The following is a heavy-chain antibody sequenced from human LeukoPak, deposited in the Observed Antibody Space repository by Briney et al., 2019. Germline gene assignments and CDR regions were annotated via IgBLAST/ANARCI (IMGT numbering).Heavy chain of an antibody. CDR3: TKRGRDWGPFDY. J-gene: IGHJ4*02. Sequence: GGSLRLSCAASGFTFSNYGMSWVRQAPRKGLEWVSTISGSGGNTYYADSVKGRFTISRDNSKNTLYLEMDSLRDEDTAVYYCTKRGRDWGPFDYWGQGTLVTVSS. D-gene: IGHD7-27*01. V-gene: IGHV3-23*01. CDR1: GFTFSNYG. CDR2: ISGSGGNT.